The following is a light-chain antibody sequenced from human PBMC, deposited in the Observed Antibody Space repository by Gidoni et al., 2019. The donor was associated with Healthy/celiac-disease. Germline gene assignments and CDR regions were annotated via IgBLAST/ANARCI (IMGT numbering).Light chain of an antibody. CDR1: QSLLHSNGYNY. J-gene: IGKJ2*01. CDR2: LGS. CDR3: MQALQTPPYT. Sequence: DIVMTQSPLSLPVTPGEPASISCRSSQSLLHSNGYNYLDWYLQKPGQSPQLLIYLGSNRASGVPDRFSGSGSGTEFTLKISRVEAEDVGVYYCMQALQTPPYTFGQXTKLEIK. V-gene: IGKV2-28*01.